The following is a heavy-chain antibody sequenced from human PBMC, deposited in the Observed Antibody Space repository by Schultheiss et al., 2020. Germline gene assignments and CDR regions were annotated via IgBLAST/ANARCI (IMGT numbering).Heavy chain of an antibody. CDR3: ARGVRYYYDSSGYPLGWFDP. CDR1: GGSFSGYY. V-gene: IGHV4-30-4*08. CDR2: IYYTGST. D-gene: IGHD3-22*01. J-gene: IGHJ5*02. Sequence: SATLSLTCAVYGGSFSGYYWSWIRQPPGKGLEWIGYIYYTGSTYYNPSLKSRVTISVDTSKNQFSLKLSSVTAADTAVYYCARGVRYYYDSSGYPLGWFDPWGQGTLVTGSS.